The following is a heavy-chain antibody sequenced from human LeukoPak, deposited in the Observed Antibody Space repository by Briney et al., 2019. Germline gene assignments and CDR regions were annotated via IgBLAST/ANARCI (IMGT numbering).Heavy chain of an antibody. Sequence: ASVKVSCKASGYTFTSYGISWVRQAPGQGLEWMGWISAYNGNTNYAQKLQGRVTMTTDTSTSTAYMELRGLRSDDTAVYYCASKGYYDSSGYPHDAFDIWGQGTMVTVSS. V-gene: IGHV1-18*01. J-gene: IGHJ3*02. CDR1: GYTFTSYG. D-gene: IGHD3-22*01. CDR2: ISAYNGNT. CDR3: ASKGYYDSSGYPHDAFDI.